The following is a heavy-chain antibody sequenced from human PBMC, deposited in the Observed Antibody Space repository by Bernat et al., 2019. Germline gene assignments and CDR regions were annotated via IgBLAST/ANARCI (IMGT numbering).Heavy chain of an antibody. V-gene: IGHV3-33*01. CDR1: GFTFSSYG. Sequence: VQLVESGGGVVQPGRSLRLSCAASGFTFSSYGMHWVRQAPGKGLEWVAVIWYDGSNKYYADSVKGRFTISRDNSKNTLYLQMNSLRAEDTAVYYCARVPGYYDILTVADGDAFDIWGQGTMVTVSS. J-gene: IGHJ3*02. CDR2: IWYDGSNK. D-gene: IGHD3-9*01. CDR3: ARVPGYYDILTVADGDAFDI.